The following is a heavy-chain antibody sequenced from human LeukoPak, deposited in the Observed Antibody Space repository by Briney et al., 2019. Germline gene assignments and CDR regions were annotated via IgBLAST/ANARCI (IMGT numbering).Heavy chain of an antibody. CDR3: ATGTYYNILTGYSRRRYFEH. CDR2: ISSSSDYI. Sequence: GSLRLSCAASEFTFSSYNMNWVRQAPGKGLEWVSSISSSSDYIYYADSVKGRFTISRDNSKNTLYVQMKSLRAEDTAVYYCATGTYYNILTGYSRRRYFEHWGQGTLVTVSS. J-gene: IGHJ4*02. V-gene: IGHV3-21*01. D-gene: IGHD3-9*01. CDR1: EFTFSSYN.